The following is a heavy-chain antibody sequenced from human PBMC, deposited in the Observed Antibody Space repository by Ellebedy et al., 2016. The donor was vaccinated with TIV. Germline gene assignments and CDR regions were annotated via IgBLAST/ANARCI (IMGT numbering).Heavy chain of an antibody. V-gene: IGHV3-74*03. Sequence: PGGSLRFSCEAPGIIFSSYWMHWVRQAPGKGLLWVSRINSDGSSTTYADSVKGRFTISRDNAKNTVYLQMNSLRLEDTAVYYCATERSGSYYNYWGQGTLVTVSS. CDR1: GIIFSSYW. D-gene: IGHD1-26*01. J-gene: IGHJ4*02. CDR2: INSDGSST. CDR3: ATERSGSYYNY.